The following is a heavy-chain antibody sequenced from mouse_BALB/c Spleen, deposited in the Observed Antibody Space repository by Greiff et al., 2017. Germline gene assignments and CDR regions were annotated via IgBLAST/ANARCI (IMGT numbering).Heavy chain of an antibody. CDR2: ISYSGST. J-gene: IGHJ4*01. Sequence: EVHLVESGPGLVKPSQSLSLTCTVTGYSITSDYAWNWIRQFPGNKLEWMGYISYSGSTSYNPSLKSRISITRDTSKNQFFLQLNSVTTEDTATYYCARSDVPYAMDYWGQGTSVTVSS. CDR1: GYSITSDYA. V-gene: IGHV3-2*02. CDR3: ARSDVPYAMDY.